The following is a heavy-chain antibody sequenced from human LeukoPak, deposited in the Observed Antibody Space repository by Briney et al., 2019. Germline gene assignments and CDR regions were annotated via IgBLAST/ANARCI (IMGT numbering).Heavy chain of an antibody. Sequence: ASVKVSCKASGYTFTGYYMHWVRQAPGQGLEWMGWINPNSGGTNYAQKFQDRVTMTRDTSISTAYMELSRLRSDDTAVYYCARVPSGSYPHDYWGQGTLVTVSS. CDR2: INPNSGGT. CDR1: GYTFTGYY. CDR3: ARVPSGSYPHDY. V-gene: IGHV1-2*02. J-gene: IGHJ4*02. D-gene: IGHD1-26*01.